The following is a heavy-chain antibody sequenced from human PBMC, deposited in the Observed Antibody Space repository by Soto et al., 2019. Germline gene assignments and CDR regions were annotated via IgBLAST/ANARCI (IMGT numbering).Heavy chain of an antibody. CDR2: MGGAGAK. J-gene: IGHJ6*02. D-gene: IGHD3-10*01. CDR3: TRAAFGDGMDL. V-gene: IGHV3-13*01. CDR1: GFTYNSYD. Sequence: DVQLVESGGGSVRPGGSLRLSCAAFGFTYNSYDMHWVRQVAGGGLEWVSSMGGAGAKEYAASVRGRVIISRDNAKNSLYLPMDSLRVGDTAVYYCTRAAFGDGMDLWGQGTPVTVSS.